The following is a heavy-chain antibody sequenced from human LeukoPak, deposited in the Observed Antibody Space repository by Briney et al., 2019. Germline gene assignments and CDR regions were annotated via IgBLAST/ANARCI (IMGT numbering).Heavy chain of an antibody. CDR2: IKRDGSEK. J-gene: IGHJ4*02. CDR3: ARDKEAAVDFWSGYYPL. Sequence: PGGSLRLSCAASGFTFSSYWMGWVRQAPGKGLEWVANIKRDGSEKYYGDSVKGRFTISRDNAKNSLYLRMNSLSAEDTAVYYCARDKEAAVDFWSGYYPLWGQGTLVTVSS. V-gene: IGHV3-7*01. CDR1: GFTFSSYW. D-gene: IGHD3-3*01.